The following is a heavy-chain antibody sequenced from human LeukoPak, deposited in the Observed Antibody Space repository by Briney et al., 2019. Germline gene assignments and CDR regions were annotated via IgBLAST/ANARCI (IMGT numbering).Heavy chain of an antibody. CDR3: AKSPVPSDPYYYYYGMDV. J-gene: IGHJ6*02. CDR2: ISGSGGST. CDR1: GFTFSSYA. Sequence: PGGSLRLSCAASGFTFSSYAMSWVRQAPGKGLEWVSAISGSGGSTYYADSVKGRFTISRDNSKNTLYLQMNSLRAEDTAVYYCAKSPVPSDPYYYYYGMDVWGQGTTVTVSS. V-gene: IGHV3-23*01.